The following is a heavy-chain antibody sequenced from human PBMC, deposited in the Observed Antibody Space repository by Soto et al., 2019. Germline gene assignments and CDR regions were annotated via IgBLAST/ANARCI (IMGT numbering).Heavy chain of an antibody. CDR3: ARLYYDFWSGYHFEY. V-gene: IGHV2-70*11. CDR2: IDWDDDK. D-gene: IGHD3-3*01. CDR1: GFSLITIGIF. Sequence: SGPTLVNPTHTLPLTCTFSGFSLITIGIFVSWILHPRGKALEWLARIDWDDDKYYSTSLKTRLTISKDTSKNQVVLTMTNMDPVDTATYYCARLYYDFWSGYHFEYWGQGTLVTVSS. J-gene: IGHJ4*02.